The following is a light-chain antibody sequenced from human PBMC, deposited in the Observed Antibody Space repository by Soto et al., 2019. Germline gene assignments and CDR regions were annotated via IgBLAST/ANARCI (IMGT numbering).Light chain of an antibody. CDR3: QQYNNWPPWT. Sequence: EIVMTQSPATLSASPGERVTLSCRASQTVTTNLAWYQQKPGQATRLLIYGASTRATGIPARFSGSGSGTEFTLTISSLQSEDFAVYYCQQYNNWPPWTFGQGTKVDI. CDR1: QTVTTN. CDR2: GAS. J-gene: IGKJ1*01. V-gene: IGKV3-15*01.